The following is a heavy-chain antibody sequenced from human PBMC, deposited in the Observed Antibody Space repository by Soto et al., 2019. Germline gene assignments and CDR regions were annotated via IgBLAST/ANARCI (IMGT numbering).Heavy chain of an antibody. CDR2: ISHDETIN. CDR3: AKLPHIGCHPHYYGMEV. CDR1: GFTFSSYG. J-gene: IGHJ6*02. Sequence: QVQLVESGGGVVQPGRSLRLSCAASGFTFSSYGMHWVRQAPGKGLEWMAVISHDETINAYADSVTGRFTISRDNPKNTLYLQMNSLRTEDTPVYHCAKLPHIGCHPHYYGMEVWGQGNTVTVSS. D-gene: IGHD6-19*01. V-gene: IGHV3-30*18.